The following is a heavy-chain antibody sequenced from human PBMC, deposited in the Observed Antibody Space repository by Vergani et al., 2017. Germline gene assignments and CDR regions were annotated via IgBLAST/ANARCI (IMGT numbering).Heavy chain of an antibody. D-gene: IGHD4-17*01. Sequence: VQLVESGGGVVQPGGSLRLSCAASGFTFSSYGMHWVRQAPGKGLEWVSYISSSGSTIYYADSVKGRFTISRDNAKNSLYLQMNSLRAEDTALYYCAKDNYGDYPHYFDYWGQGTLVTVSS. J-gene: IGHJ4*02. CDR2: ISSSGSTI. V-gene: IGHV3-48*04. CDR1: GFTFSSYG. CDR3: AKDNYGDYPHYFDY.